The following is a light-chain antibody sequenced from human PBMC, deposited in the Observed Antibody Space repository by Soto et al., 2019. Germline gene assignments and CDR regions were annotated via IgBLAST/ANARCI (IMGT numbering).Light chain of an antibody. CDR3: QQYNNWPLT. V-gene: IGKV3-15*01. CDR1: QSVSSL. CDR2: GAS. Sequence: EVVMTQSPATLSVSPGERATLSCRASQSVSSLLAWYQQKPGQAPRLLIYGASTRATGIPDRFSASGSVTEFALTISSLQSGDFAVYYCQQYNNWPLTFGAGTKVEIK. J-gene: IGKJ4*01.